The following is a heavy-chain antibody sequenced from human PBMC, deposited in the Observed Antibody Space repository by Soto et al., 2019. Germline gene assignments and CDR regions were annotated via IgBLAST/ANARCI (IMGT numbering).Heavy chain of an antibody. CDR3: AHYGSGRAFDI. CDR1: GGSISSGDYY. V-gene: IGHV4-30-4*01. CDR2: IYYSGST. J-gene: IGHJ3*02. Sequence: QVQLQESGPGLVKPSQTLSLTCTVSGGSISSGDYYWSWIRQPPGKGLEWIGSIYYSGSTYYNPSLKSRVTISVDTSKSQFSLKLCSVTAAATAVYYCAHYGSGRAFDIWGQGTMVTVSS. D-gene: IGHD6-19*01.